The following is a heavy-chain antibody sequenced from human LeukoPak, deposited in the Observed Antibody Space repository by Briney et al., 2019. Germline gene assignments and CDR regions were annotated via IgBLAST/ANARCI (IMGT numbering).Heavy chain of an antibody. J-gene: IGHJ4*02. D-gene: IGHD6-19*01. CDR1: GYTLTELS. Sequence: WASVKVSCKVSGYTLTELSMHWVRQAPGKGLEWMGGFDPEDGETIYAQKFQGRVTMTEDTSTDTAYMELNSLRAEDTAVYYCARDKAPVIAVAGLFDYWGQGTLVTVSS. V-gene: IGHV1-24*01. CDR3: ARDKAPVIAVAGLFDY. CDR2: FDPEDGET.